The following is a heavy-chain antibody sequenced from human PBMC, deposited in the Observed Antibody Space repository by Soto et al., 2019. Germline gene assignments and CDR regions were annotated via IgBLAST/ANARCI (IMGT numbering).Heavy chain of an antibody. CDR1: GFTFGIHA. CDR3: GKGSAATNYFYYATDV. V-gene: IGHV3-23*01. CDR2: ISGSSGST. J-gene: IGHJ6*02. D-gene: IGHD2-15*01. Sequence: LRLSCAASGFTFGIHAMSWVRQAPGKGLEWVSFISGSSGSTYYADSVKGRFTISRDNSKKTLYLQMNSLRGEDTAVYYCGKGSAATNYFYYATDVWGQGTTVTVSS.